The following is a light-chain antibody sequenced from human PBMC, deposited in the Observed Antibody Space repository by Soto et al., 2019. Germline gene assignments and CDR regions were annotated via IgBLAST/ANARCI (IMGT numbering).Light chain of an antibody. V-gene: IGLV1-40*01. CDR2: DNN. CDR1: NSNIGARYD. Sequence: QSVPTQPPSVSGAPGQAVTISCTGNNSNIGARYDVHWYQHLPTTAPRLIIFDNNVRPSGVPDRFSGSRSGPSASLAITGLQAEDEADYYCQSYDSCLKVVFGGGTKLTVL. J-gene: IGLJ2*01. CDR3: QSYDSCLKVV.